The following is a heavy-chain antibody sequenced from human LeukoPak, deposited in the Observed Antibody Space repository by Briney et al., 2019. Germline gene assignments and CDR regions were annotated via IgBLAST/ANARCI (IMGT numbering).Heavy chain of an antibody. V-gene: IGHV4-59*08. CDR1: GGSISSYY. CDR2: IYYSGST. D-gene: IGHD3-22*01. Sequence: PSETLSLTCTVSGGSISSYYWSWIRQSPGKGLEWIGYIYYSGSTNYNPSLKSRVTISVDTSKSEFSLKLRSVTAADTAAYYCARHVTYYYDSSGYQGYFDHWGQGTLVTVSS. CDR3: ARHVTYYYDSSGYQGYFDH. J-gene: IGHJ4*02.